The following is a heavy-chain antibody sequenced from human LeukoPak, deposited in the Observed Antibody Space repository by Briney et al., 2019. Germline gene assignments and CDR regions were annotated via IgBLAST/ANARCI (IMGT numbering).Heavy chain of an antibody. V-gene: IGHV3-23*01. J-gene: IGHJ5*02. Sequence: GGSLRLSCAVSGITLSNYGMSWVRQAPGKGLEWVAGISGSGGSTYYADSVKGRFTISRDNSKNTLDLQMKSLRAEDTAVYYCAKLPNYDILTGFWFDPWGQGTLVTVSS. CDR3: AKLPNYDILTGFWFDP. D-gene: IGHD3-9*01. CDR2: ISGSGGST. CDR1: GITLSNYG.